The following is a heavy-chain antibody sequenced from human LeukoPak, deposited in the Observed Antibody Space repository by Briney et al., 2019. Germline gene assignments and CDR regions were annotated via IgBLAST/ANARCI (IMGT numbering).Heavy chain of an antibody. CDR2: ISSSSSYI. CDR1: GFTFSSYS. J-gene: IGHJ4*02. V-gene: IGHV3-21*01. Sequence: GGSLRLSCAASGFTFSSYSMNWVRQAPGKGLEWVSSISSSSSYIYYADSVKGRFTISRDNAKNSLYLQMNSLRAEDTAVYYCAKYDSYGLPLDYWGQGTLVTVSS. D-gene: IGHD5-18*01. CDR3: AKYDSYGLPLDY.